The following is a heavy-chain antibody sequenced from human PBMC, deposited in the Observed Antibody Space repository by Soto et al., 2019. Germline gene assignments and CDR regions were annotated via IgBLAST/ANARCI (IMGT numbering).Heavy chain of an antibody. CDR3: AKDRNYPRDQFHY. CDR2: IDPSDSQT. Sequence: GESLKISCKGSGYSFAGCWITWVRQKPGKGLEWMGRIDPSDSQTYYSPSFRGHVTISVTKSITTVFLHMDSLRAEDTAVYYCAKDRNYPRDQFHYWGQGTLVTVSS. D-gene: IGHD1-7*01. CDR1: GYSFAGCW. J-gene: IGHJ4*02. V-gene: IGHV5-10-1*01.